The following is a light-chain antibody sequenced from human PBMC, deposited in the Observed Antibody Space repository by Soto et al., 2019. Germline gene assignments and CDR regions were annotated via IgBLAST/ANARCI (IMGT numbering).Light chain of an antibody. V-gene: IGKV1-39*01. Sequence: DVQMTQSPSSPPGLVGDSVPITFRASQTISSYLNWYQQKPRKAPNLLISAASSLQSGVPSRFSGSGSGTDFYLTITSLQPEDFATYYCQESYSGITFGQGTGLAI. CDR1: QTISSY. J-gene: IGKJ5*01. CDR3: QESYSGIT. CDR2: AAS.